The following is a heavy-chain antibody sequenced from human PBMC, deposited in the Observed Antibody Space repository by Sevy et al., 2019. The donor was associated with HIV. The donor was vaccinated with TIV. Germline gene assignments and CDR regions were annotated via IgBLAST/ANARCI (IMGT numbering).Heavy chain of an antibody. Sequence: GESLKISCVASAFTFSTYGMHWVRQAPGKGLEWVSVISFDGSHKYYADSVKGRCTVSRDNSKNTLNLQMNSLRAEDTAVYYCARVLRPHLLYSDFWSGYSGMDVWGQGTTVTVSS. CDR1: AFTFSTYG. V-gene: IGHV3-30*03. CDR2: ISFDGSHK. CDR3: ARVLRPHLLYSDFWSGYSGMDV. J-gene: IGHJ6*02. D-gene: IGHD3-3*01.